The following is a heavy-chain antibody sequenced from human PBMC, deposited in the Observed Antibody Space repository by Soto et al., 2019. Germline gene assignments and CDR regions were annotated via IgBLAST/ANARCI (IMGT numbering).Heavy chain of an antibody. CDR1: GGSISSYY. D-gene: IGHD1-26*01. CDR3: ARAGYFRWFDP. Sequence: PSETLSLTCTVSGGSISSYYWSWIRQPPGKGLEWIGYIYYSGSTNYNPSLKSRVTISVDTSKNQFSLKLSSVTAADTAVYYCARAGYFRWFDPWGQGTLVTVSS. V-gene: IGHV4-59*01. J-gene: IGHJ5*02. CDR2: IYYSGST.